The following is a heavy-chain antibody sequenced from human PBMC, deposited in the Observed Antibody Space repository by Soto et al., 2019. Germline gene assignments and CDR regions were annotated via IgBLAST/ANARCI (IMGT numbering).Heavy chain of an antibody. CDR1: GFTFSKYG. J-gene: IGHJ4*02. CDR2: IWNERIRK. V-gene: IGHV3-33*01. Sequence: VQLVESGGGMVQPGTSLRLSCAASGFTFSKYGMHCVRQAPGKGLEWVALIWNERIRKVYVDSVKGRFTISRDNSKNTLALQMNNLRDEDTAVYYCARDDDNDATALDYWGPGTLVTVSS. CDR3: ARDDDNDATALDY.